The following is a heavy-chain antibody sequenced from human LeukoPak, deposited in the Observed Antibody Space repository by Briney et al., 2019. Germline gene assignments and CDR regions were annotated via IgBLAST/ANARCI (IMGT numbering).Heavy chain of an antibody. D-gene: IGHD5-18*01. CDR3: ARVVDTAMVTDSVY. Sequence: SVKVSCKASGYTFTGYYMPWVRQAPGQGLEWMGWINPNSGGTNYAQKFQGRATMTRDTSISTAYMELSRLRSDDTAVYYCARVVDTAMVTDSVYWGQGTLVTVSS. V-gene: IGHV1-2*02. J-gene: IGHJ4*02. CDR2: INPNSGGT. CDR1: GYTFTGYY.